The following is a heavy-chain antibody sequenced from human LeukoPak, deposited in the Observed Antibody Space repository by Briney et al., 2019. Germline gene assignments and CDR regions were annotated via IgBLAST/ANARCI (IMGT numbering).Heavy chain of an antibody. V-gene: IGHV1-2*02. CDR2: INPNSGGT. CDR1: GYSFTDYY. Sequence: GASVKVSCKTSGYSFTDYYMHWVRQAPGQGLEWMGWINPNSGGTSSAQKFQGRVTMTRDTSITTVYMEVSWLTSDDTAIYYCARADRLHGGPYLIGPCGQGTLVTVSS. CDR3: ARADRLHGGPYLIGP. J-gene: IGHJ5*02. D-gene: IGHD2-21*01.